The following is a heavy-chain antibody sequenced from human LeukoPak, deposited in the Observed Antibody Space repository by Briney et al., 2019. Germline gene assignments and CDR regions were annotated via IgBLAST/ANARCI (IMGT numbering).Heavy chain of an antibody. CDR1: GYSISSGCY. CDR2: IYHSGST. V-gene: IGHV4-38-2*02. CDR3: TKGRGI. Sequence: SETLSLTCIVSGYSISSGCYWGWIRQPPGKGLEWIGSIYHSGSTHYNPSLKSRVTISVDTSKNQFSLKLTSVTAADTAVYYCTKGRGIWGQGTLVTVSS. D-gene: IGHD3-10*01. J-gene: IGHJ4*02.